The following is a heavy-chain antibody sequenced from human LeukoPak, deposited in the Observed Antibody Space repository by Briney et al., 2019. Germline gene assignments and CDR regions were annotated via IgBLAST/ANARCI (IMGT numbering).Heavy chain of an antibody. D-gene: IGHD3-22*01. CDR1: GYTFTSYG. Sequence: ASVKVSCKASGYTFTSYGISWVRQAPGQGLEWMGWINPNSGGTNYAQKFQGWVTMTRDTSISTAYMELSRLRSDDTAVYYCARAQRPYDSSGYYSDYWGQGTLVTVSS. V-gene: IGHV1-2*04. J-gene: IGHJ4*02. CDR2: INPNSGGT. CDR3: ARAQRPYDSSGYYSDY.